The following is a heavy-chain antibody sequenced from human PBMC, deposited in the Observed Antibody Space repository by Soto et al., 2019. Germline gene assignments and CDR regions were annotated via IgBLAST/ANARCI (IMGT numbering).Heavy chain of an antibody. J-gene: IGHJ4*02. CDR2: IHGSGVT. D-gene: IGHD2-15*01. V-gene: IGHV4-4*02. CDR1: GGSVSSDHF. CDR3: ARTLQDSSMSRQFEY. Sequence: QVQLQESGPGLVQPSGTLSLTCTVSGGSVSSDHFWTWIRQSPGKGLEWIGEIHGSGVTNYNPSLRSRVTISMDKSKNQLSLRLNSVTAADTAVFYCARTLQDSSMSRQFEYWGQGSLVPVSS.